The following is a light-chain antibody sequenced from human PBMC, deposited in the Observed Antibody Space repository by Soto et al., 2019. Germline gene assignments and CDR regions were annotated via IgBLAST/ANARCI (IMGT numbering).Light chain of an antibody. CDR2: DAS. CDR1: QSVSSY. Sequence: EVVLTQSPSTLSLSPGERATLSCRASQSVSSYLAWYQQKPGQAPRLLIHDASNRATGIPARFSGSGSGTDFTLTISSLEPEDFAVYYCQQRSNWPLTFGGGTKVDI. CDR3: QQRSNWPLT. V-gene: IGKV3-11*01. J-gene: IGKJ4*01.